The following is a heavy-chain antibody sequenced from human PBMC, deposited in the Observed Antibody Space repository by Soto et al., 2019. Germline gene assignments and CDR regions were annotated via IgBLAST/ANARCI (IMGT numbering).Heavy chain of an antibody. D-gene: IGHD2-15*01. Sequence: SGPTLVNPTQTLTLTCTFSGFSLSTSGVGVGWIRQPPGKALEWLALIYWNDDKRYSPSLKSRLTITKDTSKNQVVLTMTNMDPVYTATYYCAHNAVGCSGGSCYMSPGMDVWGQGTTVTVSS. V-gene: IGHV2-5*01. CDR2: IYWNDDK. CDR3: AHNAVGCSGGSCYMSPGMDV. J-gene: IGHJ6*02. CDR1: GFSLSTSGVG.